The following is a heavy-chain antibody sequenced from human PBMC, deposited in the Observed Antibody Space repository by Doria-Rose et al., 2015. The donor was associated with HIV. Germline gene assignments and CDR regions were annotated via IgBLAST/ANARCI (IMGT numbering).Heavy chain of an antibody. CDR1: GFSFESYA. D-gene: IGHD3-3*01. V-gene: IGHV3-9*01. Sequence: VQLVQSGGGLVQPGRPLRLSCVGSGFSFESYAMHWVRLAPGKGLEWVAGISRDSGAKGNADSVEDRFTISRDNAKKSVYLEMRSLRPEDTAFYYCAKAPIIGPKYYFYMDVWGKGTSVTVSS. J-gene: IGHJ6*03. CDR3: AKAPIIGPKYYFYMDV. CDR2: ISRDSGAK.